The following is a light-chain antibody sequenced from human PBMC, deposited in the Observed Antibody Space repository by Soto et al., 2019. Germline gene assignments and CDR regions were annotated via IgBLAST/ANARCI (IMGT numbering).Light chain of an antibody. CDR2: AAS. J-gene: IGKJ2*01. CDR1: QGISSY. Sequence: AIRMTQSPSSFSASTGDRVTITCRASQGISSYLAWYQQKPGKAPKLLIYAASTLQSGVPSRFRGSGSGTDITLTISCMQSEDFATYYCQQYYSYPLYTFGQGTKLEIK. CDR3: QQYYSYPLYT. V-gene: IGKV1-8*01.